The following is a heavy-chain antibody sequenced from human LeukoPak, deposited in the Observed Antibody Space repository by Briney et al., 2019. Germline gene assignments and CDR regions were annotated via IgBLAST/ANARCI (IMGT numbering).Heavy chain of an antibody. Sequence: GGSLRLSCAASGFTFSSNYMSWVRQAPGKGLEWVSVIYSGGSTYYADSVKGRFTISRDNSKNTLYLQMNSLRAEDTAVYYCARDTGINGYYYDSSGAYFDYWGQGTLVTVSS. J-gene: IGHJ4*02. CDR3: ARDTGINGYYYDSSGAYFDY. V-gene: IGHV3-66*02. CDR1: GFTFSSNY. D-gene: IGHD3-22*01. CDR2: IYSGGST.